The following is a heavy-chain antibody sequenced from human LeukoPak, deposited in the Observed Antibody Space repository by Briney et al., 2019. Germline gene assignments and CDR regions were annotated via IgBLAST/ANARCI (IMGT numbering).Heavy chain of an antibody. Sequence: SETLSLTCTVSGGSISRYYWSWIRQSPGKGLEWIAYIYYSGSTSSNPSLKSRVTISLDTSKSQFSLKLSSVTAADTAVYYCARQRTVAAAATFDCWGQGTLVTVSS. CDR3: ARQRTVAAAATFDC. J-gene: IGHJ4*02. V-gene: IGHV4-59*08. D-gene: IGHD6-13*01. CDR1: GGSISRYY. CDR2: IYYSGST.